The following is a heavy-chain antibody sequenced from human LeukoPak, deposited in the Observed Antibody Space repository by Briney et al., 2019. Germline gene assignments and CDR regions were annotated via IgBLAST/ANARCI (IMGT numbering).Heavy chain of an antibody. CDR3: ARPHALYYFDY. CDR1: GFTFGSYS. J-gene: IGHJ4*02. Sequence: PGGSLRLSCAASGFTFGSYSMNWVRQAPGKGLEWVSSISSSSSYIYYADSVKGRFTISRDNAKNSLYLQMNSLRAEDTAVYYCARPHALYYFDYWGQGTLVTVSS. CDR2: ISSSSSYI. V-gene: IGHV3-21*01. D-gene: IGHD2-2*01.